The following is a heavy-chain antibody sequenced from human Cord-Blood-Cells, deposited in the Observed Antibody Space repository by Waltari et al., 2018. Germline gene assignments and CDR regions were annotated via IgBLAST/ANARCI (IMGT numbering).Heavy chain of an antibody. Sequence: QVQLQESGPGLVKPSDTLSLTCTVSVGSLSSYYWSWIRQPPGKGLEWIGYIYYSGSTNYNPSLKSRVTISVDTSKNQFSLKLSSVTAADTAVYYCARLGWNTYDSSGYYYFDYWGQGTLVTVSS. CDR2: IYYSGST. J-gene: IGHJ4*02. V-gene: IGHV4-59*08. CDR1: VGSLSSYY. D-gene: IGHD3-22*01. CDR3: ARLGWNTYDSSGYYYFDY.